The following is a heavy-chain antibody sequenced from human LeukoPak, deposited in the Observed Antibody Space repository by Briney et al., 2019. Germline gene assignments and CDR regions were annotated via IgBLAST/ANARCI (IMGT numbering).Heavy chain of an antibody. CDR1: GFTVSSNY. V-gene: IGHV3-53*01. Sequence: PGGSLRLSCAASGFTVSSNYMSWVRQAPGKGLEWVSVIYSGGSTYYADFVKGRFTISRDNSKNTLYLQMNSLRAEDTAVYYCASEKTDAFDIWGQGTMVTVSS. CDR3: ASEKTDAFDI. CDR2: IYSGGST. J-gene: IGHJ3*02.